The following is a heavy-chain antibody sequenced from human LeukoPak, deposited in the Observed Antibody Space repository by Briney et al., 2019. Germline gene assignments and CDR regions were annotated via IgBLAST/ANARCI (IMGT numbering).Heavy chain of an antibody. CDR2: ISGSGGST. J-gene: IGHJ4*02. CDR3: AKVPAGAYEAGSC. Sequence: GGSLRLSCAASGFTFSSYAMSWVRQAPGKGLEWVSAISGSGGSTYYADSVKGRFTISRDNSKNTLYLQMNGLRAEDTAVYYRAKVPAGAYEAGSCWGQGTLVTVSS. V-gene: IGHV3-23*01. CDR1: GFTFSSYA. D-gene: IGHD1-26*01.